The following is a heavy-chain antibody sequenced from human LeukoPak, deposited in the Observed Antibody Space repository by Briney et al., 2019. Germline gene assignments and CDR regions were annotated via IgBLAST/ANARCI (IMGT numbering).Heavy chain of an antibody. Sequence: PSGTLSLTCTVSGGSISSGGYYWSWIRQHPGKGLEWIGYIYYSGSTYYNPSLKSRVTISVDTSKNQFSLKLSSVTAADTAVYYCARSQDIVATIYGYWGQGTLVTVSS. D-gene: IGHD5-12*01. V-gene: IGHV4-31*03. CDR3: ARSQDIVATIYGY. CDR1: GGSISSGGYY. J-gene: IGHJ4*02. CDR2: IYYSGST.